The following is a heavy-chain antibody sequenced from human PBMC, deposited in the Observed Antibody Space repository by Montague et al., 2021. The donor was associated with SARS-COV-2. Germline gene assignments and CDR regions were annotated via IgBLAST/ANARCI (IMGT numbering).Heavy chain of an antibody. Sequence: SETLPLTCTVSGGSISSSSYYWGWIRQPPGKGLEWIGSIFYSGSTDYNPSLKSRVTISVDTSKNQFSLKLSSVTAADTAVYYCASMVRAQVYYFDCWGQGTLVTVSS. V-gene: IGHV4-39*01. J-gene: IGHJ4*02. CDR2: IFYSGST. CDR3: ASMVRAQVYYFDC. D-gene: IGHD3-10*01. CDR1: GGSISSSSYY.